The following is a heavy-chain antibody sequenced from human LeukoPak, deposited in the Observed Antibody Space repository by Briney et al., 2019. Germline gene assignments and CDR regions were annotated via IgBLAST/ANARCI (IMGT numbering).Heavy chain of an antibody. CDR2: ISGSGGST. CDR1: GFTFSSYA. Sequence: GGSLRLSCGASGFTFSSYAMSWVRQAPGKGLEWVSSISGSGGSTYYGDSVKGRFSISRDNSKKTLSLQMNSLRAEDTAVYYCATTGVVVAATASGYYFDYWGQGTLVTVSS. V-gene: IGHV3-23*01. J-gene: IGHJ4*02. D-gene: IGHD2-15*01. CDR3: ATTGVVVAATASGYYFDY.